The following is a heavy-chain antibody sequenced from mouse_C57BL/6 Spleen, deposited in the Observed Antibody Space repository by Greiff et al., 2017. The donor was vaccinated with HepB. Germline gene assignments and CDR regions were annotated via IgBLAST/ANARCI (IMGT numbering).Heavy chain of an antibody. CDR2: IDPENGDT. CDR1: GFNIKDDY. V-gene: IGHV14-4*01. CDR3: TTPITTVALDY. J-gene: IGHJ2*01. Sequence: EVQLQQSGAELVRPGASVKLSCTASGFNIKDDYMHWVKQRPEQGLEWIGWIDPENGDTEYASKFQGKVTITADTSSNTAYLQLSSLTSEDTAVYYCTTPITTVALDYWGQGTTLTVSS. D-gene: IGHD1-1*01.